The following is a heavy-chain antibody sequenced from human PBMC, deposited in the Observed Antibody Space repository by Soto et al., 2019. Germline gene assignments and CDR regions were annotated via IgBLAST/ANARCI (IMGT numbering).Heavy chain of an antibody. D-gene: IGHD1-26*01. CDR1: GYTSTGYY. V-gene: IGHV1-2*02. Sequence: ASVKVSCKASGYTSTGYYMHWVRQAPGQGLEWMGWINPNSGGTNYAQKFQGRVTMTRDTSISTAYMELSRLRSDDTAVYYCASAMWELLHWFDPWGQGTLVTVSS. CDR3: ASAMWELLHWFDP. J-gene: IGHJ5*02. CDR2: INPNSGGT.